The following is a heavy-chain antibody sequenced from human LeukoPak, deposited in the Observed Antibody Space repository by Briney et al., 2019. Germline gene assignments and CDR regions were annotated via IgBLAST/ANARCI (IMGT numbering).Heavy chain of an antibody. D-gene: IGHD6-13*01. V-gene: IGHV1-18*04. CDR2: INGNNGNT. J-gene: IGHJ6*04. CDR1: GYMFTSYG. Sequence: ASVKVSCKASGYMFTSYGVSWARQAPGRGLEWMGWINGNNGNTIYAQKFQGRVTMTTDASTRTANMELRSLGSDDTAVYYCARVGRSSSSWTHNYNYGMDVWGKGTTVIVSS. CDR3: ARVGRSSSSWTHNYNYGMDV.